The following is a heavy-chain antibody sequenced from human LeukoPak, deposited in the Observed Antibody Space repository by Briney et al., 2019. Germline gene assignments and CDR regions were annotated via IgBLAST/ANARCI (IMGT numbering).Heavy chain of an antibody. CDR1: GFTFSSYA. V-gene: IGHV3-23*01. CDR2: ISGSGGST. J-gene: IGHJ6*02. CDR3: AKFSGLLWFGEFNYGMDV. D-gene: IGHD3-10*01. Sequence: PGGSLRLSCAASGFTFSSYAMSWVRQAPGKGLEWVSAISGSGGSTYYADSVKGRFTISRDNSKNTLYLQMNSLSAEDTAVYYCAKFSGLLWFGEFNYGMDVWGQGTTVTVSS.